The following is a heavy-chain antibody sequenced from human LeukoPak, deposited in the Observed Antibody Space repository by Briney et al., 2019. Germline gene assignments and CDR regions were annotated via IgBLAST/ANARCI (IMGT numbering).Heavy chain of an antibody. D-gene: IGHD3-10*01. CDR1: GFTFDDYA. CDR2: ISWNSGSI. Sequence: GGSLRLSCAASGFTFDDYAMHWVRQAPGKGLEWVSGISWNSGSIGYADSVKGRLTISRDNAKNSLYLQMNSLRAEDTALYYCAKDIRAPLLWFGELFPRNYYYGMDVWGQGTTVTVSS. J-gene: IGHJ6*02. V-gene: IGHV3-9*01. CDR3: AKDIRAPLLWFGELFPRNYYYGMDV.